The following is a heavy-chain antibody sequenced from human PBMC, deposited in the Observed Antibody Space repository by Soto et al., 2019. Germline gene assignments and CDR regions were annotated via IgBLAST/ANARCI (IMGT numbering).Heavy chain of an antibody. CDR1: GFTFSYYW. V-gene: IGHV3-74*01. CDR2: IHSDGSST. J-gene: IGHJ3*01. D-gene: IGHD1-26*01. Sequence: PGGSLRLSCAASGFTFSYYWMHWVRQAPGKGLVWVSRIHSDGSSTTYADFVKGRFIISRDNARNTVDLQMNSVRVEDTAVYYCARGDRGAFDLWGKGTVVTVSS. CDR3: ARGDRGAFDL.